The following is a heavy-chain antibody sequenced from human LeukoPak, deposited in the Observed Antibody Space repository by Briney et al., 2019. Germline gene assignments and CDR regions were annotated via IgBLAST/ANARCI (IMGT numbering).Heavy chain of an antibody. D-gene: IGHD2-2*01. CDR3: AAPPVPYDAFDI. J-gene: IGHJ3*02. CDR2: IVVGSGNI. CDR1: EFTFTSSA. V-gene: IGHV1-58*01. Sequence: SVKVSCKASEFTFTSSAVQWVRQARGQRLEWIGWIVVGSGNINYAQKFQERVTITRDMSTSTAYMELSSLRSEDTAVYYCAAPPVPYDAFDIWGQGTMVTVSS.